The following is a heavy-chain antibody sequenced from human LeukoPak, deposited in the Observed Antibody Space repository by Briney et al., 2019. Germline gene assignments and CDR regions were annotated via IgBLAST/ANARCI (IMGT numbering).Heavy chain of an antibody. D-gene: IGHD2-15*01. V-gene: IGHV1-2*06. CDR1: GYTFTGYY. J-gene: IGHJ4*02. Sequence: ASVKVSCKASGYTFTGYYMHWVRQAPGQGLEWMGRINPNSGGTNYAQKFQGRVTMTRDTSICTAYMELSRLRSDDTAVYYCARGGVVAANIDYWGQGTLVTVSS. CDR3: ARGGVVAANIDY. CDR2: INPNSGGT.